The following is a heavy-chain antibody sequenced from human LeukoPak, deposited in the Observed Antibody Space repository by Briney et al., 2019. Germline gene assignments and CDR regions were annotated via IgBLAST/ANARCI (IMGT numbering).Heavy chain of an antibody. CDR2: IYISGST. J-gene: IGHJ4*02. D-gene: IGHD6-13*01. Sequence: SETLSLTCTVSGGSISSASYYWSWIRQPAGKGLEWIGRIYISGSTNYKSSLKSRVTISVDTSKNQFSLKLSSVTAADTAVYYCARNTYSSSWYPTDQYFDYWGQGTLVTVSS. CDR1: GGSISSASYY. V-gene: IGHV4-61*02. CDR3: ARNTYSSSWYPTDQYFDY.